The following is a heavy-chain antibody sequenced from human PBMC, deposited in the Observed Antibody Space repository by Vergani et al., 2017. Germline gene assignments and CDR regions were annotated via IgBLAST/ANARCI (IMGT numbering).Heavy chain of an antibody. CDR2: IYYSGST. J-gene: IGHJ6*02. CDR3: ARVPYCSSTSCYHYYYYGMDV. D-gene: IGHD2-2*01. Sequence: QVQLQESGPGLVKPSETLSLTCTVSGGSISSYYWSWIRQPPGXGLEWIGYIYYSGSTNYNPSLKSRVTISVDTSKNQFSLKLSSVTAADTAVYYCARVPYCSSTSCYHYYYYGMDVWGQGTTVTVSS. CDR1: GGSISSYY. V-gene: IGHV4-59*01.